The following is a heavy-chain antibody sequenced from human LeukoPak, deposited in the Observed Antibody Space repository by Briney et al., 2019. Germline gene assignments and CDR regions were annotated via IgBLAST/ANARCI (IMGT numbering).Heavy chain of an antibody. V-gene: IGHV3-48*04. J-gene: IGHJ4*02. CDR3: AREISDGDYVY. D-gene: IGHD4-17*01. CDR1: GFTFSSYS. CDR2: ISSSSSTI. Sequence: GGSLRLSCAASGFTFSSYSMNWVRQAPGKGLEWVSYISSSSSTIYYADSVKGRFTISRDNAKNSLYLQMNSLRAEDTAVYYCAREISDGDYVYWGQGTLVTVSS.